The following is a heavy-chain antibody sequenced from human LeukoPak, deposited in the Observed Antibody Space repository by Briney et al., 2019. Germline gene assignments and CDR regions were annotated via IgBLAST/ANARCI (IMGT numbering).Heavy chain of an antibody. J-gene: IGHJ4*02. D-gene: IGHD5-12*01. CDR1: GFTFNTYW. Sequence: PGGSLRLSCAASGFTFNTYWMSWVRQAPGKGLEWVANIKEDGSEKYYVDFVKGRFTISRDNAKNSLYLQMNSLRVEDTAVYYCARLPLTARLHFEYWGQGTLDTVSS. CDR2: IKEDGSEK. CDR3: ARLPLTARLHFEY. V-gene: IGHV3-7*05.